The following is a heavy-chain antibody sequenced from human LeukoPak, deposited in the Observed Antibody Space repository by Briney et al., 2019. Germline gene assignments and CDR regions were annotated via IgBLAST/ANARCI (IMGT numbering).Heavy chain of an antibody. D-gene: IGHD5-24*01. J-gene: IGHJ4*02. CDR1: GGSISSYY. Sequence: SETLSLTCTVSGGSISSYYWSWIRQPPGKGLEWIGYIYYSGSTNYNPSLKSRVTISVDTSKNQFSLKLSSVTVADTAVYYCARTTSGMATSSFWYFDYWGQGTLVTVSS. CDR3: ARTTSGMATSSFWYFDY. CDR2: IYYSGST. V-gene: IGHV4-59*08.